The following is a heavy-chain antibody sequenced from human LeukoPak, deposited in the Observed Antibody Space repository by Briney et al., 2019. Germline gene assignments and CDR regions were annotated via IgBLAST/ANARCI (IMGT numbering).Heavy chain of an antibody. CDR1: GYTFTSYD. Sequence: ASVKVSCKASGYTFTSYDINWVRQATGQGPEWMGWMNPNSGNTGYAQKFQGRVTMTRNTSISTAYMELSSLRSEDTAVYYCARVAAAGTEFDYWGQGTLVTVSS. CDR2: MNPNSGNT. D-gene: IGHD6-13*01. J-gene: IGHJ4*02. V-gene: IGHV1-8*01. CDR3: ARVAAAGTEFDY.